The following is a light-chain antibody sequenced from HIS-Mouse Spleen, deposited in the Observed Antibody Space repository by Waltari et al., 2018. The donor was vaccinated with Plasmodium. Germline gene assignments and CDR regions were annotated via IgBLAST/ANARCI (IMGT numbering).Light chain of an antibody. CDR3: QQYNSYYT. CDR1: QSISSW. V-gene: IGKV1-5*03. J-gene: IGKJ2*01. CDR2: KAS. Sequence: DNQMILSLSTLSKSVGDIVTITCRASQSISSWLAWYQQKPGKAPKLLIYKASSLESGVPSRFSGSGSGTEFTLTISSLQPDDFATYYCQQYNSYYTFGQGTRLEIK.